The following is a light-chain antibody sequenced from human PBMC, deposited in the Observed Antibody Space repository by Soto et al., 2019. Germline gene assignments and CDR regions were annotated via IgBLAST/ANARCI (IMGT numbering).Light chain of an antibody. Sequence: DVQMTQSPSSLCACVVNRVTMTCRACQSISTYLNWYQKKPGKAPNLLIYDASRLQSGVPSRFSGSGGGTDFTLSIRSVQPEDFATSFCQQSYMDPITFGQGTRLEIK. CDR2: DAS. CDR3: QQSYMDPIT. CDR1: QSISTY. J-gene: IGKJ5*01. V-gene: IGKV1-39*01.